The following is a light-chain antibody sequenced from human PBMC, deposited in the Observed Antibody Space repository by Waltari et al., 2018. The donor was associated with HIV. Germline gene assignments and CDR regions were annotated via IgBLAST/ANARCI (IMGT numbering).Light chain of an antibody. V-gene: IGKV3-15*01. Sequence: EILMTQFPDTLSVSPGERVTLSCRASQSVGTNLAWYQQKPGQSPRLLIYGASFTATDISDRFSGCGSGTDFTLTINSLQSEDFAVYYCQHYSNWPPWTFGPGTRVEMK. CDR1: QSVGTN. CDR2: GAS. CDR3: QHYSNWPPWT. J-gene: IGKJ1*01.